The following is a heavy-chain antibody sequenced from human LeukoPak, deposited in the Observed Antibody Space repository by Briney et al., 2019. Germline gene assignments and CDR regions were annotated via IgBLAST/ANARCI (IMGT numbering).Heavy chain of an antibody. Sequence: PSETLSLTCAVYGGSFSGYYWSWIRQPPGKGLEWIGEINHSGSTNYNPSLKSRVTISVDTSKNQFSLKLSSVTAADTAVYYCARRRFYDFWSGYRGGNWFDPWGQGTLVTVSS. CDR1: GGSFSGYY. CDR3: ARRRFYDFWSGYRGGNWFDP. CDR2: INHSGST. D-gene: IGHD3-3*01. J-gene: IGHJ5*02. V-gene: IGHV4-34*01.